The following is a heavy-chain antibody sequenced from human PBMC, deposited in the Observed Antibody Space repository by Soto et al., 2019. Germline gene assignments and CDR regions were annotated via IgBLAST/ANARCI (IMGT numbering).Heavy chain of an antibody. CDR1: GYTFTGYY. Sequence: ASVKVPCKASGYTFTGYYMHWVRQAPGQGLKWMGIINPSGGSTSYAQKFQGRVTMTRDTSTSTVYMELSSLRSEDTAVYYCAREGCTNGVCYPGYWGQGTLVTVSS. J-gene: IGHJ4*02. CDR2: INPSGGST. V-gene: IGHV1-46*01. CDR3: AREGCTNGVCYPGY. D-gene: IGHD2-8*01.